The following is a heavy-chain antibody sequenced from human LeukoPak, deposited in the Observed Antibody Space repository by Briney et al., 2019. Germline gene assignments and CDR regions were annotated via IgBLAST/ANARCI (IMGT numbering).Heavy chain of an antibody. Sequence: GGSLRLSCVASGFTFTNYWMSWVRQAPGKGLEWVASLRQDASETHYVDSVEGRFTISRDNAQRSVFLQMNRLRVEDTAVYYCARGGYYRYDYWGQGTLVTVSS. D-gene: IGHD2-21*01. CDR1: GFTFTNYW. J-gene: IGHJ4*02. CDR3: ARGGYYRYDY. CDR2: LRQDASET. V-gene: IGHV3-7*01.